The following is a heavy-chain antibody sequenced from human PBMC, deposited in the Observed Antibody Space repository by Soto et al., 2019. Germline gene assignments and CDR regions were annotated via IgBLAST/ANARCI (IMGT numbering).Heavy chain of an antibody. V-gene: IGHV1-69*06. J-gene: IGHJ5*02. CDR2: IIPIFGTA. CDR1: GGTFSSYA. D-gene: IGHD5-12*01. CDR3: ARRGEMATMGDWFDP. Sequence: QVQLVQSGAEVKKPGSSVKVSCKASGGTFSSYAISWVRLAPGQGLEWMGGIIPIFGTANYAQKFQGRVTITADKSTSTAYMELSSLRSEDTAVSYCARRGEMATMGDWFDPWGQGTLVTVSS.